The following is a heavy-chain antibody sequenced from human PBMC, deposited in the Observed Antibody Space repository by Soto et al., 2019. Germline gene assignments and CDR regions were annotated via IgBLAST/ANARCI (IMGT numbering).Heavy chain of an antibody. D-gene: IGHD4-17*01. J-gene: IGHJ4*02. CDR2: IYYSGST. Sequence: SETLSLTCTVSGGSISSSSYYWGWIRQPPGKGLEWIGSIYYSGSTYYNPSLKSRVTISVDTSKNQFSLKLSSVTAADTAVYYCAGSPNGDWYFDYWGQGTLVTVSS. CDR3: AGSPNGDWYFDY. CDR1: GGSISSSSYY. V-gene: IGHV4-39*01.